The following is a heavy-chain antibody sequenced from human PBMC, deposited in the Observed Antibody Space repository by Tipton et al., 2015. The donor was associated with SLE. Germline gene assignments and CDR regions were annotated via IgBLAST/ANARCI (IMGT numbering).Heavy chain of an antibody. V-gene: IGHV4-61*09. Sequence: TLSLTCTVSGDSVSSGNFYWSWIRQTAGKGLEWIGHIHTYGDTDYNPSLNSRVTISLDTSTNQFSLHLTSVTAADTAMYYCARDRLSTSGRPRRVGFAYWGQGALVTVSS. J-gene: IGHJ4*02. CDR2: IHTYGDT. D-gene: IGHD5-12*01. CDR3: ARDRLSTSGRPRRVGFAY. CDR1: GDSVSSGNFY.